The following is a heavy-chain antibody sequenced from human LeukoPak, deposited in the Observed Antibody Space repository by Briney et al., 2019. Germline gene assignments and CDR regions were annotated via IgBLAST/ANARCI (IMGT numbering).Heavy chain of an antibody. J-gene: IGHJ6*02. CDR1: GFPFSNFA. D-gene: IGHD6-6*01. CDR3: AKQGGSAPHNYYSSAMDA. V-gene: IGHV3-23*01. Sequence: GGSLRLSCSASGFPFSNFAMSWVRQAPGTGLECVSTIRGSVGSTYYADSVKGRFTISRDNSKNTLYLQMDSLRAEDTAVYYCAKQGGSAPHNYYSSAMDAGGQGPTVP. CDR2: IRGSVGST.